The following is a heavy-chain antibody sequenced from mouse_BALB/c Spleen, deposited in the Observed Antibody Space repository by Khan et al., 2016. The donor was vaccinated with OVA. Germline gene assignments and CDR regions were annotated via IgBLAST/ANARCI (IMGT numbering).Heavy chain of an antibody. D-gene: IGHD1-1*01. J-gene: IGHJ3*01. Sequence: QVQLKESGPGLVAPSQSLSITCTVSGFSLTSYGVGWVRQPPGKGLEWLGVIWGDGSTNYHSALISRLNINKDNSKSHVFLKLNSLQTDDTATYYCALYYYGRAWFAYWGQGTLVTVSA. CDR1: GFSLTSYG. V-gene: IGHV2-3*01. CDR2: IWGDGST. CDR3: ALYYYGRAWFAY.